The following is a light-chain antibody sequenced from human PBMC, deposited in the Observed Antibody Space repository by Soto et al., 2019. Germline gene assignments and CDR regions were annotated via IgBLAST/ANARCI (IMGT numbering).Light chain of an antibody. J-gene: IGKJ4*01. Sequence: IQLTQSPSSLSASVGDRVTITCRASQGISTFLAWYQQKPGTAPKLLIYAASTLLSGVPSRFSGSGSGTDFTLTISSLQPEDFATYYCQQFNSHPLTFGGGTKVEIK. V-gene: IGKV1-9*01. CDR2: AAS. CDR1: QGISTF. CDR3: QQFNSHPLT.